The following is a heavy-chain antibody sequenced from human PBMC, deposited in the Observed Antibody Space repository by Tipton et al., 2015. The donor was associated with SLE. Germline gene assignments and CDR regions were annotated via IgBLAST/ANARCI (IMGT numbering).Heavy chain of an antibody. CDR3: ARVFYDSSAYPYWYFDL. D-gene: IGHD3-22*01. Sequence: LRLSCTVSGGSISSYYWSWIRQPPGKGLEWIGYIYYSGSTNYNPSLKSRVTISVDTSKNQFSLKLSSVTAADTAVYYCARVFYDSSAYPYWYFDLWGRGTLVTVSS. V-gene: IGHV4-59*01. CDR2: IYYSGST. J-gene: IGHJ2*01. CDR1: GGSISSYY.